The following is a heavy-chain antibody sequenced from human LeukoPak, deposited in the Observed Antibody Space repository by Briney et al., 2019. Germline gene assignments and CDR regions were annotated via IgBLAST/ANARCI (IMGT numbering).Heavy chain of an antibody. D-gene: IGHD5-24*01. CDR3: ARRTLDGSTGAFDI. CDR2: ISSSGSTI. V-gene: IGHV3-48*03. CDR1: GFTFSSYE. Sequence: SGGSLRLSCAASGFTFSSYEMNWVRQAPGKGLEWVSYISSSGSTIYYADSVKGRFTISRDNAKNSLYLQMNSLRAEDTALYYCARRTLDGSTGAFDIWGQGTMVTVSS. J-gene: IGHJ3*02.